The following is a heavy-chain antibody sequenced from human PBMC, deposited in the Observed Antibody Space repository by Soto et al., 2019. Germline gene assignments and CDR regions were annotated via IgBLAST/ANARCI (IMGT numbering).Heavy chain of an antibody. CDR3: ATRMYSTSWYYFVS. CDR2: IGGGSGST. J-gene: IGHJ4*02. Sequence: EVQLLESGGGFVQPGGSLRLSCAASGFTFTNYALSWVSQAPGKGLEWVSTIGGGSGSTSYADSVKGRFSISRENSKNKLYLQMSSLRAEDTALYYCATRMYSTSWYYFVSWGQGTLVTVSS. D-gene: IGHD6-13*01. CDR1: GFTFTNYA. V-gene: IGHV3-23*01.